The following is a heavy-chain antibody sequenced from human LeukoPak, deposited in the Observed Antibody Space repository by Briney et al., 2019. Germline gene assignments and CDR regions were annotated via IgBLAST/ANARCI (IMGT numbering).Heavy chain of an antibody. J-gene: IGHJ4*02. CDR2: ISGSGGST. CDR3: AKGLSSSSWTPFDY. D-gene: IGHD6-13*01. V-gene: IGHV3-23*01. Sequence: PGGSLRPSCAASGFTFSSYAMSWVRQAPGRGLEWVSAISGSGGSTYYADSVKGRFTISRDNSKNTLYLQMNSLRAEDTAVYYCAKGLSSSSWTPFDYWGQGTLVTVSS. CDR1: GFTFSSYA.